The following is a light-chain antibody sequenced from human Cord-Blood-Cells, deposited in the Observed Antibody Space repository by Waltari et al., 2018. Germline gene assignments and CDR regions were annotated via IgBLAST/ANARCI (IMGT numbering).Light chain of an antibody. J-gene: IGKJ1*01. CDR1: QSISSY. Sequence: DIQMTQSPSSLSASVGARVTITCPASQSISSYLNWNQQKPGKAPKLLIYAASSLQSGVPSRFSGSGSGTDFTLTISSLQPEDFATYYCQQSYSTPPWTFGQGTKVEIK. CDR3: QQSYSTPPWT. V-gene: IGKV1-39*01. CDR2: AAS.